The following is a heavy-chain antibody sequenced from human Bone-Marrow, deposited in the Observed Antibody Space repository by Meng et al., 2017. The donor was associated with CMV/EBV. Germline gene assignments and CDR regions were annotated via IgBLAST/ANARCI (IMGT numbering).Heavy chain of an antibody. J-gene: IGHJ4*02. D-gene: IGHD3-22*01. CDR2: ISWNSGSI. Sequence: GGSLRLSCAASGFTFDDYAMHWVRQAPGKGLEWVSGISWNSGSIGYADSVKGRFTISRDNAKNSLYLQMNSLRAEDMALYYCAKGYYYDSSGLFDYWGQGTRVTGYS. V-gene: IGHV3-9*03. CDR1: GFTFDDYA. CDR3: AKGYYYDSSGLFDY.